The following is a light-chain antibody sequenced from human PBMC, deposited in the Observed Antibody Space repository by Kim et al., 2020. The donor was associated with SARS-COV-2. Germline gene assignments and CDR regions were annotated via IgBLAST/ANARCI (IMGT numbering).Light chain of an antibody. CDR2: HAS. J-gene: IGKJ3*01. CDR1: QSISGW. V-gene: IGKV1-5*01. Sequence: SALSASVGDRVTITCRASQSISGWLAWYQQKPGKAPKLLIYHASSLESGVPSRFSGSGSGTEFTLTINSLQPDDFATYYCQHLGTFGLGTKVDIK. CDR3: QHLGT.